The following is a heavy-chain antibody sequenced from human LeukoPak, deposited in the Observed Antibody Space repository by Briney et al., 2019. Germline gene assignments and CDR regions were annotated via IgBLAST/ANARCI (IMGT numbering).Heavy chain of an antibody. J-gene: IGHJ4*02. V-gene: IGHV1-69*06. CDR3: ARGAGYSSSWYSYQEVAFDY. Sequence: SVKVSCKASGGTFSSYAISWVRQAPGQGLEWMGGIIPIFGTANYAQKFQGRVTITADKSTSTAYMELSSLRSEDTAVYYCARGAGYSSSWYSYQEVAFDYWGQGTLATVSS. D-gene: IGHD6-13*01. CDR1: GGTFSSYA. CDR2: IIPIFGTA.